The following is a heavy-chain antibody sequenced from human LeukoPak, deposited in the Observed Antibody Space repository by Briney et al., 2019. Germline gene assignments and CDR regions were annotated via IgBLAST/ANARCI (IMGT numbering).Heavy chain of an antibody. D-gene: IGHD4-17*01. J-gene: IGHJ3*02. CDR1: GGSISSGGYY. Sequence: SETLSLTCTVSGGSISSGGYYWSWIRQPPGKGLEWIGYIYHSGSTYYNPSLKSRVTISVSTSRNQFSLNLSSVTAADTAVYYCARHLDYGDHQGAFDIWGQGTMVTVSS. CDR3: ARHLDYGDHQGAFDI. V-gene: IGHV4-30-2*01. CDR2: IYHSGST.